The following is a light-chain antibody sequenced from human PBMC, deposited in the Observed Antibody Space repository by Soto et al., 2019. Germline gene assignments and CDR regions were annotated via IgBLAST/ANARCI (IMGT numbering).Light chain of an antibody. J-gene: IGLJ2*01. CDR2: DVS. V-gene: IGLV2-11*01. CDR1: SSDVGTYNS. CDR3: SSHAGSFTLV. Sequence: QSALTQPRSVSGSPGQSVTIPCTGTSSDVGTYNSVSWYQQHPGKAPKLLIYDVSKRPSGVPDRFSGSKSGYTASLTISGLQAEDEADYYCSSHAGSFTLVFGGGTKLTVL.